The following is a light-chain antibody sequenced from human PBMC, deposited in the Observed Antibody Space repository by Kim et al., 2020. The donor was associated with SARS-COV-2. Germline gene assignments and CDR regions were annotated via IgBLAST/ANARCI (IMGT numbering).Light chain of an antibody. Sequence: DIQMTQSPSSLSASVGDRVTITCRASQSIRSYLNWYQQKPGKAPKLLIYAASSLQSGVPSRFSGSGSGTDFTLTISSLQPEDFATYSYQQSYSTPLTFGGGTKVDIK. V-gene: IGKV1-39*01. CDR2: AAS. CDR3: QQSYSTPLT. J-gene: IGKJ4*01. CDR1: QSIRSY.